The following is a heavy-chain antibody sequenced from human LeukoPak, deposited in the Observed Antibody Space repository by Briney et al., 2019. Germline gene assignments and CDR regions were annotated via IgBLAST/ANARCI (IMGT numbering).Heavy chain of an antibody. CDR2: INSDGSST. CDR3: ARVRWELGNWFDP. J-gene: IGHJ5*02. D-gene: IGHD1-26*01. V-gene: IGHV3-74*01. CDR1: GFTFSNYA. Sequence: GGSLRLSCAASGFTFSNYAMTWVRQALGKGLEWVSGINSDGSSTSYADSVKGRFTISRDNAKNTLYLQMNSLRAEDTAVYYCARVRWELGNWFDPWGQGTLVTVSS.